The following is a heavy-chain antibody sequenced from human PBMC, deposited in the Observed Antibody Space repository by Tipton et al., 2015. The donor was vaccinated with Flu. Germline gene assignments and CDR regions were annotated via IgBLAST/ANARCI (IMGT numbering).Heavy chain of an antibody. J-gene: IGHJ4*02. CDR2: INPSGGST. D-gene: IGHD6-19*01. CDR3: ARVGSSGCYDY. Sequence: QLVQSGAEVKKPGASVKVSCKASGYTFTSYYMHWVRQAPGQGLEWMGIINPSGGSTSYAQKFQGRVTMTRDTYTSTVYMELSSLRSEDTAVYYCARVGSSGCYDYWGQGTLVTVSS. V-gene: IGHV1-46*01. CDR1: GYTFTSYY.